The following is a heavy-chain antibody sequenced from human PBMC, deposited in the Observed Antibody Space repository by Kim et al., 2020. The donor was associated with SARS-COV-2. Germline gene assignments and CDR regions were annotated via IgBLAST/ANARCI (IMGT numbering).Heavy chain of an antibody. CDR1: GGSISSGGYY. CDR3: ARAAGRAGASR. CDR2: IYYNGRT. J-gene: IGHJ4*02. V-gene: IGHV4-31*03. D-gene: IGHD6-25*01. Sequence: SETLSLTCSVSGGSISSGGYYWNWIRQHPGKGLEWIGHIYYNGRTSYNPSLKSRVTISLDTSTNQFSLNLSSVTAADTAVYYCARAAGRAGASRWGQGTLVSVSA.